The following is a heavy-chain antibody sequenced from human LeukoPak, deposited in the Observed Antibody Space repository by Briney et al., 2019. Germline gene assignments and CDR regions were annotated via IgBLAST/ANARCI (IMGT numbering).Heavy chain of an antibody. CDR2: INPNSGGT. D-gene: IGHD3-22*01. V-gene: IGHV1-2*06. CDR3: ARGNYDSSGFYFQH. CDR1: GYTFTGYY. J-gene: IGHJ1*01. Sequence: GASVKVSCKASGYTFTGYYMHWVRQAPGQGLEWMGRINPNSGGTNYAQKFQGRVTMTRDTSISTAYMEPSRLRSDDTAVYYCARGNYDSSGFYFQHWGQGTLVTVSS.